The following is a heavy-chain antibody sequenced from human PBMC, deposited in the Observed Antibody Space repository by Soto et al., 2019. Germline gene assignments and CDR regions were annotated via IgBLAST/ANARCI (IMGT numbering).Heavy chain of an antibody. D-gene: IGHD5-18*01. Sequence: GGSLRLSCAASGFILRDYYMTWIRQAPGKGLDYISYISSGGTYISYADSVKGRFTISRDNAKRSLYLQMNSLRAEDTAVYHCARDFYGGYTYGPGDYWGQGALVTVSS. CDR2: ISSGGTYI. J-gene: IGHJ4*02. CDR3: ARDFYGGYTYGPGDY. V-gene: IGHV3-11*06. CDR1: GFILRDYY.